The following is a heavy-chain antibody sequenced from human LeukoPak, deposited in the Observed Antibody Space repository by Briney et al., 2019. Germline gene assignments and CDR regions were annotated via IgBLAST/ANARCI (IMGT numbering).Heavy chain of an antibody. CDR2: IYYSGTT. CDR3: ARHRGGSYPFYYYYMDV. CDR1: GGSLSSSSYY. D-gene: IGHD1-26*01. V-gene: IGHV4-39*01. J-gene: IGHJ6*03. Sequence: SETLSLTCTVSGGSLSSSSYYWGWVRQPPGKGLEWIGTIYYSGTTYYNPSLKSRVTISVDTSKNQFSLKLSSVTAADTAVYYCARHRGGSYPFYYYYMDVWGKGTTVTVSS.